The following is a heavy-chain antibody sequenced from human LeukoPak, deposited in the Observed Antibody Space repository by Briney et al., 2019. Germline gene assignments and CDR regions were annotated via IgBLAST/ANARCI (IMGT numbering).Heavy chain of an antibody. CDR3: ASRRPGFHFDY. CDR1: GGTFSSYA. CDR2: IIPIFGTA. V-gene: IGHV1-69*05. Sequence: VASVKVSCKASGGTFSSYAISWVRQAPGQGLEWMGGIIPIFGTANYAQKFQGRVTITTDESTSTAYMELSSLRSEDTAVYYCASRRPGFHFDYWGQGTLVTVSS. J-gene: IGHJ4*02.